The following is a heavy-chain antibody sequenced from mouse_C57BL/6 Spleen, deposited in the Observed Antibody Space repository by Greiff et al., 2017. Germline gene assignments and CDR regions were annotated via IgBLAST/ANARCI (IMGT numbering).Heavy chain of an antibody. CDR1: GYSITSGYD. CDR2: ISYSGST. Sequence: VQLKESGPGMVKPSQSLSLTCTVTGYSITSGYDWHWIRHFPGNKLEWMGYISYSGSTNYNPSLKSRISITHDTSKNHFFLKLNSVTTEDTATYYCARGGTTVPFAYWGQGTLVTVSA. J-gene: IGHJ3*01. V-gene: IGHV3-1*01. CDR3: ARGGTTVPFAY. D-gene: IGHD1-1*01.